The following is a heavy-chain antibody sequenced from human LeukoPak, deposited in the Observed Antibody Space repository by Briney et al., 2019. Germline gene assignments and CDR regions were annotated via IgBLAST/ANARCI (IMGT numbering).Heavy chain of an antibody. D-gene: IGHD3-9*01. CDR2: IYYSGST. V-gene: IGHV4-59*01. J-gene: IGHJ4*02. CDR1: GGSFSGYY. CDR3: ARAPRAYDILTGYYPAPWFDY. Sequence: SETLSLTCAVYGGSFSGYYWSWIRQPPGKGLEWIGYIYYSGSTNYNPSLKSRVTIPVDTSKNQFSLKLSSVTAADTAVYYCARAPRAYDILTGYYPAPWFDYWGQGTLVTVSS.